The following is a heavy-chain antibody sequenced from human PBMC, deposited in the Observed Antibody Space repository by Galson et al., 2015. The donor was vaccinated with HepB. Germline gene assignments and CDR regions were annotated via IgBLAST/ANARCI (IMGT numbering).Heavy chain of an antibody. D-gene: IGHD4-17*01. CDR2: IFPSGTT. V-gene: IGHV4-61*02. CDR1: GASISSGDYF. J-gene: IGHJ4*02. Sequence: TLSLTCSVSGASISSGDYFWNWIRQPAGRGLEWIGRIFPSGTTKYNPFLRGRVTISVDTSKNQFSLKLKSVTAADTAVYYCARQGREHYGALSVPNYFDYWGQGTLVTVSS. CDR3: ARQGREHYGALSVPNYFDY.